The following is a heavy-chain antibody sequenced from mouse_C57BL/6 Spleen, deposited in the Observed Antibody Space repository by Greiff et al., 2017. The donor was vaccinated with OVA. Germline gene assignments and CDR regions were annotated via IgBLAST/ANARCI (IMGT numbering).Heavy chain of an antibody. D-gene: IGHD4-1*01. Sequence: VQLQQPGAELVKPGDSVKMSCKASGYTFTSYWITWVKQRPGQGLEWIGVIYPGSGSTNYNEKFKSKATLTVDTSSSKAYMQLSSLTSEDSAVYYCARLANWDLAWFAYWGQGTLVTVSA. CDR1: GYTFTSYW. J-gene: IGHJ3*01. V-gene: IGHV1-55*01. CDR3: ARLANWDLAWFAY. CDR2: IYPGSGST.